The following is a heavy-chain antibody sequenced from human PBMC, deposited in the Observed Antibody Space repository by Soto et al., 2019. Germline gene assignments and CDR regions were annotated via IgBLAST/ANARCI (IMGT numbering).Heavy chain of an antibody. CDR1: GYSFTNYW. CDR2: IYPGDSDA. D-gene: IGHD3-16*02. V-gene: IGHV5-51*01. J-gene: IGHJ6*02. CDR3: ARPRAGSYRLDYYAMDV. Sequence: PGESLKISCKGSGYSFTNYWIAWVRQMPGKGLEWMGIIYPGDSDARYSPSFQGQVTISAAKSISTAYLQWSGLKASDTAMYYCARPRAGSYRLDYYAMDVCGHGTRVTV.